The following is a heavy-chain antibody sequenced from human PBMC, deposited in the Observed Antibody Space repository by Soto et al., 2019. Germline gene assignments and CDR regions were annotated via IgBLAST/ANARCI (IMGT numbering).Heavy chain of an antibody. Sequence: PSETLSLTCTVSGGSISSYYWSWIRQPPGKGLEWIGYIYYSGSTNYNPSLKSRVTISVDTSKNQFSLKLSSVTAADTAVYYCARGLGGYNLFDYWGQGTLVTVSS. CDR2: IYYSGST. D-gene: IGHD5-12*01. V-gene: IGHV4-59*01. CDR3: ARGLGGYNLFDY. CDR1: GGSISSYY. J-gene: IGHJ4*02.